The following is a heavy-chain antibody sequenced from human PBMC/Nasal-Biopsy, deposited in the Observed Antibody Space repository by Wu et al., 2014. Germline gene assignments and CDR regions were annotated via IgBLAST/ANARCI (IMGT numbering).Heavy chain of an antibody. CDR1: GFTFTRYA. D-gene: IGHD2-8*02. V-gene: IGHV3-23*01. CDR2: IGGSGSNT. Sequence: ASGFTFTRYAMSWVRQTPGKGLEWVSAIGGSGSNTYYADSVKGRFTISRDNSKSTVWLQMSSLRAEDTAVYYCAKAPSGYCAAGTCYGVYWGQGALVSVSS. J-gene: IGHJ4*02. CDR3: AKAPSGYCAAGTCYGVY.